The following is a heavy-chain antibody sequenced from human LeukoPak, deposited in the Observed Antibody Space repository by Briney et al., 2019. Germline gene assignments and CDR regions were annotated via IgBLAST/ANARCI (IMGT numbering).Heavy chain of an antibody. V-gene: IGHV1-18*01. D-gene: IGHD3-10*01. Sequence: ASVKVSCKASGYTFTNYGVTWVRQAPGQGLEWMGWISAYSGNTNYAQKLQGRVTMTTDTSTTTAYMELRSLRSDDTAVYYCARDLVRGVIGFWGQGTLVTVSS. J-gene: IGHJ4*02. CDR2: ISAYSGNT. CDR3: ARDLVRGVIGF. CDR1: GYTFTNYG.